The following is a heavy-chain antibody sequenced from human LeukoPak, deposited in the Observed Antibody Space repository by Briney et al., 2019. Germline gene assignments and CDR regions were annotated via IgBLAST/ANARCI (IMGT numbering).Heavy chain of an antibody. CDR1: GYTFTGYY. CDR2: INPNSGGT. D-gene: IGHD3-9*01. J-gene: IGHJ4*02. CDR3: ARGAWILTGYYNAAFDY. V-gene: IGHV1-2*04. Sequence: GASVKVSCKASGYTFTGYYMHWVRQAPGQGLEWMGWINPNSGGTNYAQKFQGWVTMTRDTSISTAYMELSRLRSDDTAVYYCARGAWILTGYYNAAFDYWGQGTLVTVSS.